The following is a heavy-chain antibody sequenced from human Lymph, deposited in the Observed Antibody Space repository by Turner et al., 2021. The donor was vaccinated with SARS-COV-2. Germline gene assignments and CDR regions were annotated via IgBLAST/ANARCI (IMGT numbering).Heavy chain of an antibody. D-gene: IGHD7-27*01. CDR1: GGSFSGYY. V-gene: IGHV4-34*01. CDR2: INHSGST. J-gene: IGHJ2*01. Sequence: QVQLQQWGAGLVKPSATVSLTCAVYGGSFSGYYWSWIRQPPGKGLEWIGEINHSGSTNYNPSLKSRVTISVDTSKKQFSLKLSSVTAADTAVYYCARVWVRWWYFDLWGRGTLVTVSS. CDR3: ARVWVRWWYFDL.